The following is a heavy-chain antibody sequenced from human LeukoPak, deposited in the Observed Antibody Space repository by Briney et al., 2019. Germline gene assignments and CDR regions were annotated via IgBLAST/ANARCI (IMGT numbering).Heavy chain of an antibody. CDR3: GKEGYWGGGTLYRTFDY. CDR1: GFTFSTYA. J-gene: IGHJ4*02. V-gene: IGHV3-23*01. D-gene: IGHD2-15*01. CDR2: VSGSGGTT. Sequence: GGSLRLSCAASGFTFSTYAMGWVRQAPGKGLEWVSIVSGSGGTTSYADSVKGRFTISRDNSKNTLYLQMNNLRAEDTAVYYCGKEGYWGGGTLYRTFDYWGQGALVTVSS.